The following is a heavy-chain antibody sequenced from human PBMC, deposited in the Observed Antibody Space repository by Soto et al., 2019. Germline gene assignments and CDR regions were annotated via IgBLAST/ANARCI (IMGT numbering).Heavy chain of an antibody. V-gene: IGHV4-34*01. CDR1: GGAFNGYY. CDR2: INHSGTV. D-gene: IGHD3-10*01. J-gene: IGHJ4*02. Sequence: QVHLQQWGAGLLKPSETLSLTCAVNGGAFNGYYWTWIRQPPGKGLEWIGEINHSGTVDYNPSLKSRVTSSIDTSKKQFSLTRTSVTAADTAVYYCARAGAALVRGSIGGFDYWGQGTLVTVSS. CDR3: ARAGAALVRGSIGGFDY.